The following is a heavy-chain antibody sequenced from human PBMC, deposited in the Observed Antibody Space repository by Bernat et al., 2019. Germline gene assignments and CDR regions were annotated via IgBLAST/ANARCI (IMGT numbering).Heavy chain of an antibody. Sequence: QVQLVESGGGVVQPGRSLRLSCAASGFTFSSYGMHWVRQAPGKGLEWVAVIWYDGSNKYYTDSVKGRFTISSDNSKNTLYLQMNSLRAEDTAVYYCARNGANYYYYMDVWGKGTTVTVSS. CDR3: ARNGANYYYYMDV. CDR1: GFTFSSYG. J-gene: IGHJ6*03. CDR2: IWYDGSNK. V-gene: IGHV3-33*01.